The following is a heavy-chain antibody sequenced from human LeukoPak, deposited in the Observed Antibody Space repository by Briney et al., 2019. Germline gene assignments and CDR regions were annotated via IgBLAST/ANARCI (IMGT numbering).Heavy chain of an antibody. J-gene: IGHJ6*02. CDR2: IIPIFGTA. Sequence: SVKVSCKASGGTFSSYAISWVRQAPGQGLEWMGGIIPIFGTANYAQKFQGRVTITADESTSTAYMELSSLRSDDTAVYYCARVDYNYYGMDVWGQGTTVTVSS. CDR1: GGTFSSYA. CDR3: ARVDYNYYGMDV. V-gene: IGHV1-69*13.